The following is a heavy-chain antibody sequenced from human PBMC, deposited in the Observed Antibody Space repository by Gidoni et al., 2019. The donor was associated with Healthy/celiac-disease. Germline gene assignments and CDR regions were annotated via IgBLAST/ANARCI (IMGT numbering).Heavy chain of an antibody. J-gene: IGHJ4*02. CDR3: ARAGTLHYDILTGVYFDY. Sequence: SISSGDYYWSWIRQPPGKGLEWIGYIYYSGSTYYNPSLKSRVTISVDTSKNQFSLKLSSVTAADTAVYYFARAGTLHYDILTGVYFDYWGQGTLVTVSS. V-gene: IGHV4-30-4*01. D-gene: IGHD3-9*01. CDR2: IYYSGST. CDR1: SISSGDYY.